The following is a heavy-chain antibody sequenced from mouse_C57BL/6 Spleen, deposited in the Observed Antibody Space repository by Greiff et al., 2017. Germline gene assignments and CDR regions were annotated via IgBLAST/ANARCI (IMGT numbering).Heavy chain of an antibody. J-gene: IGHJ2*01. CDR1: GYAFTNYL. CDR2: INPGSGGT. Sequence: QVQLQQSGAELVRPGTSVKVSCKASGYAFTNYLIEWVKQRPGQGLEWIGVINPGSGGTNYNEKFKGKATLTADKSSSTAYMQLSSRTSEDSAVYFCARLGDYWGQGTTLTVSS. CDR3: ARLGDY. V-gene: IGHV1-54*01.